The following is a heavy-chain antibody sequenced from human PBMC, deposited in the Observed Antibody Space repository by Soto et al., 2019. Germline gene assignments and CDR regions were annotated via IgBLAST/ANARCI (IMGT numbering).Heavy chain of an antibody. D-gene: IGHD5-12*01. V-gene: IGHV3-23*01. CDR3: AKDQGSGYEDLDN. CDR1: GFTFSTYA. Sequence: PWGSLRLSCAASGFTFSTYAMNWVRQATGKWLEWVSGISGSGGSTFYADSVKGRVTISRDNSKCTLYLQMNRLRAEDTAVYYCAKDQGSGYEDLDNWGQGTLVTVSS. J-gene: IGHJ4*02. CDR2: ISGSGGST.